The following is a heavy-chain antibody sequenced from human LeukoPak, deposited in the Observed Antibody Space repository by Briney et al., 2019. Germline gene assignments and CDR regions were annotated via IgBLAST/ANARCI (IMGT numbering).Heavy chain of an antibody. V-gene: IGHV1-2*06. CDR1: GYTFNGYY. J-gene: IGHJ4*02. CDR2: INPNSGGT. CDR3: ARDRRGYSGYDMN. D-gene: IGHD5-12*01. Sequence: ASVKVSCKASGYTFNGYYMQWVRQAPAQGLEWMGRINPNSGGTDSAQKFQGRVTMTIDTSINTAYMELSSPTSDDTAVYYCARDRRGYSGYDMNWGQGTLVTVSS.